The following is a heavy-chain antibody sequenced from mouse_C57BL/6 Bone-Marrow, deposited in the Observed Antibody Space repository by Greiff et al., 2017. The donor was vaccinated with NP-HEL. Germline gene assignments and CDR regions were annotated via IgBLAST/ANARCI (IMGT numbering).Heavy chain of an antibody. J-gene: IGHJ2*01. D-gene: IGHD1-1*01. CDR3: ARRRDYYGSYYFDY. V-gene: IGHV1-64*01. CDR1: GYTFTSYW. Sequence: QVQLQQPGAELVKPGASVKLSCKASGYTFTSYWMHWVKQRPGQGLEWIGMIHPTSGSTNYNEKFKSKATLTVDKSSSTAYMQLSSLTSEDSAVYYCARRRDYYGSYYFDYWGQGTTLTVSS. CDR2: IHPTSGST.